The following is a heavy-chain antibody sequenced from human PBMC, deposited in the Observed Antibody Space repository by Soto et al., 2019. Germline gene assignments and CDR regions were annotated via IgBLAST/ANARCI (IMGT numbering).Heavy chain of an antibody. CDR1: GGTFSSYA. Sequence: QVQLVQSGAEVKKPGSSVKVSCKSSGGTFSSYAISWVRQAPGQGLEWMGGIIPIFGTANYAQKFQGRVTITADEATSTAYMELSSLRSEDTAVYYCARDLYGCKESYYYYGMDVLGQGTTVPVSS. J-gene: IGHJ6*02. CDR2: IIPIFGTA. D-gene: IGHD4-17*01. CDR3: ARDLYGCKESYYYYGMDV. V-gene: IGHV1-69*01.